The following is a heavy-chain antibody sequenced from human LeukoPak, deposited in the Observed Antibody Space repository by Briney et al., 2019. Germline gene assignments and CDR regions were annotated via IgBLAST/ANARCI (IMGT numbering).Heavy chain of an antibody. V-gene: IGHV1-2*02. J-gene: IGHJ4*02. D-gene: IGHD5-12*01. Sequence: ASLKVSCKTSGYTFIGYYIHWVRQAPGQGLEWMGWINPKSGGSSYAQNFQGRVTMTRDTSISTAYMELSRLRSDDTAVYYCARCRAPGGGYVGFDYWGQGALVTVSS. CDR3: ARCRAPGGGYVGFDY. CDR1: GYTFIGYY. CDR2: INPKSGGS.